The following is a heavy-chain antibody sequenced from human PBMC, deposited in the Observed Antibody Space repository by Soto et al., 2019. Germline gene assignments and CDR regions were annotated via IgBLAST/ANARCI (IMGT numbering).Heavy chain of an antibody. J-gene: IGHJ4*02. CDR3: ARVLGGRNLFDY. D-gene: IGHD3-16*01. Sequence: QVQLQESGPGLVKPSETLSLTCIVSGGSISNNYWGWIRQPPGKGLEYIGYIYYSGATNYNPSLTSRLTISVDTSKNQFSLKLNSVTAADTAVYYCARVLGGRNLFDYWGQGTLVTVSS. CDR1: GGSISNNY. V-gene: IGHV4-59*01. CDR2: IYYSGAT.